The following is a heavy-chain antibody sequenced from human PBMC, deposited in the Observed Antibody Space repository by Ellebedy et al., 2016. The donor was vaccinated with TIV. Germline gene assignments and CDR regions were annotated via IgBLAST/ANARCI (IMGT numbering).Heavy chain of an antibody. CDR1: GGTFSSYA. J-gene: IGHJ3*02. Sequence: SVKVSCXASGGTFSSYAISWVRQAPGQGLEWMGRIIPILGIANYAQKFQGRVTITADESTSTAYMELSSLRSEDTAVYYCARGNSGLNAFDIWGQGTMVTVSS. V-gene: IGHV1-69*04. CDR3: ARGNSGLNAFDI. CDR2: IIPILGIA. D-gene: IGHD6-19*01.